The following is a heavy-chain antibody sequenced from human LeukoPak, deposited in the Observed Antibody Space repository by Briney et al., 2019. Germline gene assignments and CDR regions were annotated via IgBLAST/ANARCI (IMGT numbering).Heavy chain of an antibody. D-gene: IGHD3-16*02. CDR1: GSTFTDYY. CDR2: INPNSGGT. CDR3: ARGFMNSFGGVIGPRAFDI. V-gene: IGHV1-2*02. Sequence: GASVKVSCKASGSTFTDYYIHWVRQAPGQGLEWMGWINPNSGGTNYAQKFPGRVTMTRDTSITTAYMELSRLRSDDTAVYYWARGFMNSFGGVIGPRAFDIWGQGTMVTGSS. J-gene: IGHJ3*02.